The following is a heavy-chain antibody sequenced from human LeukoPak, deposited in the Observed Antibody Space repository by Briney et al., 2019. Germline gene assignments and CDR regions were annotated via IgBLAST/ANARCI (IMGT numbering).Heavy chain of an antibody. CDR2: MYYSGST. CDR3: ARGAGVEVDY. Sequence: PSETLSLTCTVSGGFISSGGYYWSWIRQYPGKGLEWIGYMYYSGSTYYNPSLKSRITISVDTSKNQFSLKLSSVTAADTAVYYCARGAGVEVDYWGQGTLVTVSS. D-gene: IGHD7-27*01. J-gene: IGHJ4*02. V-gene: IGHV4-31*03. CDR1: GGFISSGGYY.